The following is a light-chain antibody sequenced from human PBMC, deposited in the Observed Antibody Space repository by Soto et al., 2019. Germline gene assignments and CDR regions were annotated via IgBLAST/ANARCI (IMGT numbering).Light chain of an antibody. CDR3: CSYAGSSTLNDV. V-gene: IGLV2-23*01. CDR1: SSDVGSYNL. CDR2: EGS. Sequence: QSALTQPASVSGSPGQSITISCTGTSSDVGSYNLVSWYQQHPGKAPKLMIYEGSKRPSGVSNRFSGSKSGNTASLTISGLQAEDEADYYCCSYAGSSTLNDVFGTGTKVTVL. J-gene: IGLJ1*01.